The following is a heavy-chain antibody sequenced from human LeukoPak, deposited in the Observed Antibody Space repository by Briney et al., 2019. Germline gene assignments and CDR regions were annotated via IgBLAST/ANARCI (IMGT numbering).Heavy chain of an antibody. V-gene: IGHV3-7*01. CDR1: GVRFNTYW. Sequence: GGSLRLSCVASGVRFNTYWMSWVRQAPGKGLEWVANIKPVVSETYYVDSVKGRFTISRDNAKNSLYLQMNSLRAEDTAVYYCATFGDDPSLIAAAADFDYWGQGTLVTVSS. D-gene: IGHD6-13*01. CDR3: ATFGDDPSLIAAAADFDY. J-gene: IGHJ4*02. CDR2: IKPVVSET.